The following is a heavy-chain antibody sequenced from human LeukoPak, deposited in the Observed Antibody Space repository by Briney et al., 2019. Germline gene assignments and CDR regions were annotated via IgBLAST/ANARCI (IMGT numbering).Heavy chain of an antibody. V-gene: IGHV3-21*01. D-gene: IGHD1-26*01. J-gene: IGHJ3*02. CDR3: ARDRTGIVGANDAFDI. CDR1: GFTFSSYS. CDR2: ISSSSSYI. Sequence: GGSLRLSCAASGFTFSSYSMNWVCQAPGKGLEWVSSISSSSSYIYYADSVKGRFTISRDNAKNSLYLQMNSLRAEDTAVYYCARDRTGIVGANDAFDIWGQGTMVTVSS.